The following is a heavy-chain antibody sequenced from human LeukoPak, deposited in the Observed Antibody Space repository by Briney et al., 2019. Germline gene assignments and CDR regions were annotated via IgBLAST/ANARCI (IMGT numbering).Heavy chain of an antibody. Sequence: PGGSLRLSCAASGFSFSSYGMNWVRQAPGKGLAWVAFIRYDGSNKYYADSVKGRFTIYRDDSKNTLYLQMNSLRAEDTAVYYCAKDHRYCSGGSCYGADYWGQGTLVTVSS. V-gene: IGHV3-30*02. D-gene: IGHD2-15*01. CDR1: GFSFSSYG. J-gene: IGHJ4*02. CDR2: IRYDGSNK. CDR3: AKDHRYCSGGSCYGADY.